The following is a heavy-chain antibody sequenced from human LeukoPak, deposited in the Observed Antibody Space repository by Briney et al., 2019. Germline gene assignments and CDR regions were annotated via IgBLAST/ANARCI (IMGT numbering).Heavy chain of an antibody. CDR3: ARVSDYYYYMDV. V-gene: IGHV3-53*01. Sequence: GGSLRLSCAASGFTFSSYEMNWVRQAPGKGLEWVSVIYSGGSTYYADSVKGRFTISRDNSKNTLYLQMNSLRAEDTAVYYCARVSDYYYYMDVWGKGTTVTISS. J-gene: IGHJ6*03. CDR1: GFTFSSYE. CDR2: IYSGGST.